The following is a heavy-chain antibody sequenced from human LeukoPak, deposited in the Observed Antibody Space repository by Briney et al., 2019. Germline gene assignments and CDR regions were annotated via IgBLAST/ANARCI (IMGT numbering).Heavy chain of an antibody. CDR2: IYHSGST. CDR3: ARQSLSSEPARLGELSFKYYFDY. D-gene: IGHD3-16*02. J-gene: IGHJ4*02. CDR1: GYSISSGYY. Sequence: ASETLSLTCAVSGYSISSGYYWGWIRQPPGKGVEWIGSIYHSGSTYYNPSLKSRVTISVDTSKNQFSLKLSSVTAADTAVYYCARQSLSSEPARLGELSFKYYFDYWGQGTLVTVSS. V-gene: IGHV4-38-2*01.